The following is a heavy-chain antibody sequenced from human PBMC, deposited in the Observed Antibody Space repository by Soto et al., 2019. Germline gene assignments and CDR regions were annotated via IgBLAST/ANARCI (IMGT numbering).Heavy chain of an antibody. CDR3: ARKVQIAVAGELADNDAFDI. J-gene: IGHJ3*02. CDR2: ISYDGSDK. CDR1: GFTFSSYA. D-gene: IGHD6-19*01. Sequence: GGSLRLSCAASGFTFSSYAMHWVRQTPGKGLEWVALISYDGSDKYYADSVKGRFTISRDKSKNTLYLQMNSLRAEDTAVYYCARKVQIAVAGELADNDAFDIWGQGTMVTVSS. V-gene: IGHV3-30-3*01.